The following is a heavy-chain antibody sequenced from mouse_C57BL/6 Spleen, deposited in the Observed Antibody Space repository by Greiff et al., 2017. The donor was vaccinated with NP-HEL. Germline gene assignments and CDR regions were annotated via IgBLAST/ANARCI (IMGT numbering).Heavy chain of an antibody. V-gene: IGHV5-4*01. Sequence: EVHLVESGGGLVKPGGSLKLSCAASGFTFSSYAMSWVRQTPEKRLEWVATISDGGSYTYYPDNVKGRFTISRDNAKNNLYLQMSHLKSEDTAMYYCARGRDPFAYWGQGTLVTVSA. D-gene: IGHD3-3*01. J-gene: IGHJ3*01. CDR1: GFTFSSYA. CDR2: ISDGGSYT. CDR3: ARGRDPFAY.